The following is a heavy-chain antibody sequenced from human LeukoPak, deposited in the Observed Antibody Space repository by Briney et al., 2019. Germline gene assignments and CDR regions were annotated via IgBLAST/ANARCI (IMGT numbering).Heavy chain of an antibody. D-gene: IGHD6-13*01. CDR2: ISYDGSNK. CDR3: AKRGTYSSSWYGMDY. Sequence: SGGSLRLSCAASGFTFSNYGMHWVRQAPGKGLEWVAVISYDGSNKYYADSVKGRFTISRDNSKNTLYLQMNSLRADDTAVHYCAKRGTYSSSWYGMDYWGQGTLVTVSS. J-gene: IGHJ4*02. V-gene: IGHV3-30*18. CDR1: GFTFSNYG.